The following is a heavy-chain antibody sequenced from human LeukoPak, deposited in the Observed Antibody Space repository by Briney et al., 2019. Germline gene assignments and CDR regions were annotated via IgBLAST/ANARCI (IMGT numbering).Heavy chain of an antibody. CDR3: AKCSTSAYTTGWCNWIDH. J-gene: IGHJ5*02. D-gene: IGHD6-19*01. CDR1: GFTFTSDA. Sequence: GSLRLSCVASGFTFTSDAMNWVRQAPGKGLEWVSSTVSRGTTQYADSVKGRFTVSRDTSKNTLYLQMNSLRADDTAVYYCAKCSTSAYTTGWCNWIDHWGQGTLVTVSS. CDR2: TVSRGTT. V-gene: IGHV3-23*01.